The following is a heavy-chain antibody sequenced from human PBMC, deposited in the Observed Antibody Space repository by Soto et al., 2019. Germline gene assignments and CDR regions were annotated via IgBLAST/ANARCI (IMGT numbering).Heavy chain of an antibody. D-gene: IGHD2-2*01. CDR3: AGFNIGLVPAANVKYSYYGMDV. CDR1: GGSISSVDYY. CDR2: IYYSGST. V-gene: IGHV4-30-4*02. J-gene: IGHJ6*04. Sequence: SDTLSLTCTVSGGSISSVDYYWSWIRLPPGKCLEWIGYIYYSGSTYYNSSLKSRVTILVDTSKNQFSLELSSVTAADTAVDYCAGFNIGLVPAANVKYSYYGMDVWGKGTKVTVSS.